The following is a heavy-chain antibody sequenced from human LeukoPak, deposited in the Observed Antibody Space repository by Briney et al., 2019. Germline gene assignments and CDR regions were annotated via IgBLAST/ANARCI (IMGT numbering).Heavy chain of an antibody. CDR3: AKAAGLAVAHYVF. CDR2: ISSSSSYI. V-gene: IGHV3-21*01. D-gene: IGHD6-19*01. Sequence: GGSLRLSCAASGFTFSSYSMNWVRQAPGKGLEWVSSISSSSSYIYYADSVKGRFTISRDNAKNSLYLQMNSLRAEDTAVYYCAKAAGLAVAHYVFWGQGTLVTVSS. J-gene: IGHJ4*02. CDR1: GFTFSSYS.